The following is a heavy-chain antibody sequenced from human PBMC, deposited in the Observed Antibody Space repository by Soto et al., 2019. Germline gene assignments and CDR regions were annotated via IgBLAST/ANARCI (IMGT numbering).Heavy chain of an antibody. D-gene: IGHD3-16*01. Sequence: EVLLLESGGGLVQPGGSLRLSCAASGFIFSSYAMSWVRQAPGKGLEWVSAITRSGGSTYYADSVKGRFTISRDNSKNTLHLQMNSLRTEDTAVYYCAKEEIGVLDVWGQGTTVIVSS. CDR1: GFIFSSYA. J-gene: IGHJ6*02. V-gene: IGHV3-23*01. CDR2: ITRSGGST. CDR3: AKEEIGVLDV.